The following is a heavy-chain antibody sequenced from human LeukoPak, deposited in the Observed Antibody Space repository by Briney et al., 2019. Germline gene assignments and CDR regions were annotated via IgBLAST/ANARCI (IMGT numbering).Heavy chain of an antibody. V-gene: IGHV1-69*11. J-gene: IGHJ3*02. D-gene: IGHD5-12*01. CDR2: IIPILSQT. Sequence: SVKVSCKASGGTFSTFSINWVRQAPGQGLEWMGRIIPILSQTNNAQKFQGRVSITADEFTSTAYMDLSSPRSEDTAVYYCATGGGYVDAFDIWGQGTMVTVSS. CDR1: GGTFSTFS. CDR3: ATGGGYVDAFDI.